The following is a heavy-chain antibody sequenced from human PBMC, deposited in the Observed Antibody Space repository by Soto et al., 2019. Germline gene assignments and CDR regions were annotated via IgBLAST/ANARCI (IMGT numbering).Heavy chain of an antibody. Sequence: GGSLRLSCAVSGFPFSSYSINWVRQAPGKGLEWVSSISSISSYIYYADSVKGRFTISRDNANNPLSLRMNSLPAEDTSVYYSEGDDGVVGTIRGPRAFDIWWQCTIVTVSS. V-gene: IGHV3-21*01. CDR3: EGDDGVVGTIRGPRAFDI. CDR2: ISSISSYI. D-gene: IGHD5-12*01. J-gene: IGHJ3*02. CDR1: GFPFSSYS.